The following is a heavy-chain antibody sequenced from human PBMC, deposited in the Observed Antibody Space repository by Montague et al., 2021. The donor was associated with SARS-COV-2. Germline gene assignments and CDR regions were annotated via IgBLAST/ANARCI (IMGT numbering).Heavy chain of an antibody. Sequence: SLRLSCAASGFTFSSYEMNWVRQAPGKGLEWVPYISSSGSTIYYADSVKGRFTISRDNAKNSLYLQMNSLRAEDTAVYYCAPREWELGAFDIWGQGTMVTVSS. V-gene: IGHV3-48*03. J-gene: IGHJ3*02. CDR1: GFTFSSYE. CDR2: ISSSGSTI. D-gene: IGHD1-26*01. CDR3: APREWELGAFDI.